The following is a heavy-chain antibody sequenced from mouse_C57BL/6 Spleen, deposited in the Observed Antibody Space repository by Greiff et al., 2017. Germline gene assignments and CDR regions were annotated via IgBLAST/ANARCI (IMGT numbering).Heavy chain of an antibody. CDR1: GYAFTNYL. CDR3: ARMDYYGYPYYAMDY. CDR2: INPGSGGT. V-gene: IGHV1-54*01. J-gene: IGHJ4*01. Sequence: VQLQQSGAELVRPGTSVKVSCKASGYAFTNYLIEWVKQRPGQGLEWIGVINPGSGGTNYNEKFKGKATLTADKSSSTAYMQLSSLTSEDSAVYFCARMDYYGYPYYAMDYWGQGTSVTVSS. D-gene: IGHD2-2*01.